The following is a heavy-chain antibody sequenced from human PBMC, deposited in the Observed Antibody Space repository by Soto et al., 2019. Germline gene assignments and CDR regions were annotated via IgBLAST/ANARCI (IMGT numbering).Heavy chain of an antibody. V-gene: IGHV3-23*01. CDR3: AKDPSRWGGADYFDY. J-gene: IGHJ4*02. Sequence: EVQLLESGGGLVQPGGSLRLSCAASGFTFSSYAMSWVRQAPGKGLEWVSAISGSGGSTYYADSVKGRFTISRDNSKNTLYLQMNRLRAEDTAVYYFAKDPSRWGGADYFDYWGQGTLVTVSS. CDR1: GFTFSSYA. D-gene: IGHD3-16*01. CDR2: ISGSGGST.